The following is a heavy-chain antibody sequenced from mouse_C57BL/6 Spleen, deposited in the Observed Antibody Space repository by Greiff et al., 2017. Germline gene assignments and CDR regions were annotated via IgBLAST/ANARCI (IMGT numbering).Heavy chain of an antibody. Sequence: VKLMESGAELVKPGASVKMSCKASGYTFTSYWITWVKQRPGQGLEWIGDIYPGSGSTNYNEKFKSKATLTVDTSSSTAYMQLSSLTSEDSAVYYCARRDYDYDEGYAMDYWGQGTSVTVSS. CDR3: ARRDYDYDEGYAMDY. J-gene: IGHJ4*01. D-gene: IGHD2-4*01. CDR1: GYTFTSYW. CDR2: IYPGSGST. V-gene: IGHV1-55*01.